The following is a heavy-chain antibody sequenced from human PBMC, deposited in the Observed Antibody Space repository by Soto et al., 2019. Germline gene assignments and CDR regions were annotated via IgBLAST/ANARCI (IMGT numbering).Heavy chain of an antibody. CDR3: AKRGNSGTYSRPCFDC. J-gene: IGHJ4*02. V-gene: IGHV3-23*01. D-gene: IGHD1-26*01. Sequence: EVQLLESGGGLVQPGGSLRLSCAASGFTFSSFSMSWVRQAPGKGLEWVSTISGGGDSTSNADSVKGRFTISRDNWKNXLYLQMNSLRAEDTAVYYCAKRGNSGTYSRPCFDCWGQGILVTVSS. CDR1: GFTFSSFS. CDR2: ISGGGDST.